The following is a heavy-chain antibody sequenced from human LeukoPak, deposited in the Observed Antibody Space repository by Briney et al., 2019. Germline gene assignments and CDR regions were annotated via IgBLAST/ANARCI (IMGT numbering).Heavy chain of an antibody. CDR1: GGSFSGYY. CDR2: INHSGST. CDR3: ARRRIVVVPFDP. D-gene: IGHD2-2*01. V-gene: IGHV4-34*01. Sequence: SETLSLTCAVYGGSFSGYYWSWIRQPPGKGLEWIGEINHSGSTNYNPSLKSRVTISVDTSKNQFSLKLSSVTAADTAVYYCARRRIVVVPFDPWGQGTLVTVSS. J-gene: IGHJ5*02.